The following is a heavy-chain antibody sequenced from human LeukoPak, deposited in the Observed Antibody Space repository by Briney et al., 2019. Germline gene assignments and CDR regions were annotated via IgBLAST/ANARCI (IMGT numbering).Heavy chain of an antibody. CDR2: IYPRDSDT. Sequence: GEAPKTSCNGSGYSFTSYWYGWVRQMPGKSLEWMWMIYPRDSDTRYSPSFQGQVTISADRSISTDYLQWSSVKAADTAMYYRARRGYRNIGRCPRGWFDAWGQGTLVTVSS. CDR3: ARRGYRNIGRCPRGWFDA. CDR1: GYSFTSYW. V-gene: IGHV5-51*01. J-gene: IGHJ5*02. D-gene: IGHD2-15*01.